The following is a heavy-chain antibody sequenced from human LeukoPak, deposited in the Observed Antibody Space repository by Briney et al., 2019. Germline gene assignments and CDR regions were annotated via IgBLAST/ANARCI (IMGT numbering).Heavy chain of an antibody. CDR3: ARGTLVRSSWSSFDP. V-gene: IGHV3-53*01. CDR2: IYSGGST. J-gene: IGHJ5*02. D-gene: IGHD6-13*01. Sequence: GGSQRLSCAAYGFTVSSNYMSWFRQAPGKGLEWVSVIYSGGSTYYADSVKGRFTISRDNSKNTLYLQMNSLRAEDTAVYYCARGTLVRSSWSSFDPWGQGTLVTVSS. CDR1: GFTVSSNY.